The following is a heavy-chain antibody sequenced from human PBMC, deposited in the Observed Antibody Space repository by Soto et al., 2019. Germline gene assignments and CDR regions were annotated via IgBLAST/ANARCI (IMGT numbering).Heavy chain of an antibody. CDR3: AKDGRGSGSHYNSFGY. Sequence: LRLSCAASGFTVGNNYMSWVRQAPGKGLEWVSLIYSTGTTKYADSVKGRFTVSRDNAKNTLYLQMNSLRAEDTAVYYCAKDGRGSGSHYNSFGYWGQGTLVTVS. V-gene: IGHV3-53*01. J-gene: IGHJ4*02. CDR1: GFTVGNNY. D-gene: IGHD3-10*01. CDR2: IYSTGTT.